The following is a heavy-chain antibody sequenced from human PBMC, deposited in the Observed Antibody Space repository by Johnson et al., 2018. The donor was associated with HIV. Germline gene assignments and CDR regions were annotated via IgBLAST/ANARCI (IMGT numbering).Heavy chain of an antibody. CDR3: AKPYSSGWPHIDAFDI. D-gene: IGHD6-19*01. CDR1: GFTFSSYA. CDR2: ISYDGNNK. V-gene: IGHV3-30*04. J-gene: IGHJ3*02. Sequence: QVQLMESGGGVVQPGRSLRLSCAASGFTFSSYAMHWVRQAPGKGLEWVAVISYDGNNKYYADSVKGRFTISRDNSKSTLYLQMNSLRAEDTAVYYCAKPYSSGWPHIDAFDIWGQGTMVTVSS.